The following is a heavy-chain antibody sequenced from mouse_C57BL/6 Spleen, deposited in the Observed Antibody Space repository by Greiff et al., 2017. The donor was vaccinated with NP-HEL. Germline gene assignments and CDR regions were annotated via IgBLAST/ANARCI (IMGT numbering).Heavy chain of an antibody. CDR1: GYTFTSYG. J-gene: IGHJ4*01. CDR2: IYPRSGNT. D-gene: IGHD1-1*01. Sequence: QVQLQQSGAELARPGASVKLSCKASGYTFTSYGISWVKQRTGQGLEWIGEIYPRSGNTYYNEKFKGKATLTADKSSSTAYMELRSLTSEDSAVYFCARDYYGSSYEGYYAMDYWGQGTSVTVSS. CDR3: ARDYYGSSYEGYYAMDY. V-gene: IGHV1-81*01.